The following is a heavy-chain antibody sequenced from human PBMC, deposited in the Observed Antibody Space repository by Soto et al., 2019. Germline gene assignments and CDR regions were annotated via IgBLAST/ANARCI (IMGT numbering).Heavy chain of an antibody. D-gene: IGHD3-10*01. J-gene: IGHJ5*02. Sequence: PSETLSLTCTVSGGSISSYYWSWIRQPPGKGLEWIGYIYYSGSTNYNPSLKSRVTISVDTSKNQFSLKLSSVTAADTAVYYCARSPRSMVRGWDWFDPWGQGTLVTVSS. V-gene: IGHV4-59*01. CDR3: ARSPRSMVRGWDWFDP. CDR1: GGSISSYY. CDR2: IYYSGST.